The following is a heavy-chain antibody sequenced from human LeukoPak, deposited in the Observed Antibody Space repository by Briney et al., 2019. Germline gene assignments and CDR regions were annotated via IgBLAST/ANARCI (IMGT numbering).Heavy chain of an antibody. J-gene: IGHJ4*02. CDR2: ISGSGGST. Sequence: PGGSLRLSCAASGFTFSSYTMSWVRQAPGKGLEWVSAISGSGGSTYYADSVKGRFTISRDNSKNTLYLQMNSLRAEDTAVYYCAKGSSYGSGSSYAYFDYWGQGTLVTVSS. CDR3: AKGSSYGSGSSYAYFDY. CDR1: GFTFSSYT. V-gene: IGHV3-23*01. D-gene: IGHD3-10*01.